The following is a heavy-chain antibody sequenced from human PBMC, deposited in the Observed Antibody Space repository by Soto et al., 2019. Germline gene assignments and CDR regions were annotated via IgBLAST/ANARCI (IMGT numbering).Heavy chain of an antibody. Sequence: GGSLRLSCAPSGFTFSSYGMHWARQAPGKGLEWVAVIWYDGSNKVYADSVKGRFTISRDNSENTLYLQMNSLRAEDTAVYYCARDLSGDYGALDTWGQGTMVTVSS. D-gene: IGHD4-17*01. CDR1: GFTFSSYG. V-gene: IGHV3-33*01. CDR2: IWYDGSNK. CDR3: ARDLSGDYGALDT. J-gene: IGHJ3*02.